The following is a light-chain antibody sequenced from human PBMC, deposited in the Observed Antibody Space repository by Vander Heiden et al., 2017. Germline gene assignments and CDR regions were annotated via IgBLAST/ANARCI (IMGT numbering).Light chain of an antibody. J-gene: IGKJ4*01. CDR2: AAS. V-gene: IGKV1-8*01. Sequence: AIRITQSPSSLSASTGDRVTITCRASQGISSYLAWYQQKPGKAPKLLIYAASTLQSGVPSRFSDSGSGTDFTLTISCLQSEDFATYYCQQYYSYPLTFGGGTKVEIK. CDR3: QQYYSYPLT. CDR1: QGISSY.